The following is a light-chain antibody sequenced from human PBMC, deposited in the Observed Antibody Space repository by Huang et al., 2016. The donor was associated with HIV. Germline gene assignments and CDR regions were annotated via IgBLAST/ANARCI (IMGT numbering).Light chain of an antibody. CDR2: GAS. J-gene: IGKJ1*01. CDR1: QDIYKY. CDR3: LQHKNFHAPT. V-gene: IGKV1-17*03. Sequence: DIQLTQSPSAMAASVGDRVIITCRATQDIYKYLAWFQQQPGKAPKRLIYGASSLQTGVPSRFSGSGSGTEFTLTINNLQPEDSATYFCLQHKNFHAPTFGQGTKVEIK.